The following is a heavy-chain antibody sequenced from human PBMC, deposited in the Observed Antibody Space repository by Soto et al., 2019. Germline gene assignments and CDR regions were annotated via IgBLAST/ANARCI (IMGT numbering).Heavy chain of an antibody. CDR1: GYTFTSYG. CDR3: ARLMDSSSWHNWFDP. D-gene: IGHD6-13*01. Sequence: GASVKVSCKASGYTFTSYGISWVRQAPGQGLEWMGWISAYNGNTNYAQKLQGRVTMTTDTSTSTAYMELRSLRSDDTAVYYCARLMDSSSWHNWFDPWGQGTLVTVSS. J-gene: IGHJ5*02. CDR2: ISAYNGNT. V-gene: IGHV1-18*01.